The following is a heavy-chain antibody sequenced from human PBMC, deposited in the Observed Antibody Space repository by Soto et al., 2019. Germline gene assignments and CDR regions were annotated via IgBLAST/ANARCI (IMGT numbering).Heavy chain of an antibody. D-gene: IGHD3-3*01. V-gene: IGHV6-1*01. CDR2: TYYRSKWYN. CDR1: GDSVSSNSAA. Sequence: SQTLSLTCAISGDSVSSNSAAWNWIRQSPSRGLEWLGRTYYRSKWYNDYAVSVKSRITINPDTSKNQFSLQLNSVTPEDTAVYYCARVAPDFEGDYYYYYMDVWGKGTTVTVSS. CDR3: ARVAPDFEGDYYYYYMDV. J-gene: IGHJ6*03.